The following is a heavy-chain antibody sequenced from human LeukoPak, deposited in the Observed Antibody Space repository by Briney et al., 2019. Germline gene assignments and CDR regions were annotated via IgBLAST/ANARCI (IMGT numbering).Heavy chain of an antibody. CDR2: IYYSGCA. D-gene: IGHD5-12*01. V-gene: IGHV4-39*07. CDR1: GDSISRNDYY. CDR3: ARAHSWLRFLYYYMDV. Sequence: SETLSLTCTVSGDSISRNDYYWGWIRQPPGKGLEWIGTIYYSGCAYYSPSLKSRVTISVDTSKTQFSLKLSSVTAAGTAVYYCARAHSWLRFLYYYMDVWGEGTTVTVSS. J-gene: IGHJ6*03.